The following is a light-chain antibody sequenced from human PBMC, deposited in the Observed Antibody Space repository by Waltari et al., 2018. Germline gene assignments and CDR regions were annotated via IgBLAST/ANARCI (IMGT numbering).Light chain of an antibody. J-gene: IGKJ1*01. CDR3: QHYVRLPVT. CDR1: QSVSRS. V-gene: IGKV3-20*01. Sequence: PVSLSSSAGEGAPRSCRASQSVSRSLAWYQQKSGQAPRLLIYGASSRATGVPDRFSGSGSGTDFSLTISRLEPEDFAVYYCQHYVRLPVTFGQGTKVEIK. CDR2: GAS.